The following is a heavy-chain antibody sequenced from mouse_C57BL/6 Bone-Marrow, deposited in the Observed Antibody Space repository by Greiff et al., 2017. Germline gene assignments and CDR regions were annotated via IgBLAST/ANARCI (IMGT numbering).Heavy chain of an antibody. CDR2: IYPGGGYT. CDR1: GYTFTNYW. CDR3: ARRGLRFYAMDY. V-gene: IGHV1-63*01. J-gene: IGHJ4*01. D-gene: IGHD2-4*01. Sequence: LVESGAELVRPGTSVKMSCKASGYTFTNYWIGWAKQRPGHGLEWIGDIYPGGGYTNYNEKFKGKATLTADKSSSTAYMQFSSLTSEDSAIYYCARRGLRFYAMDYWGQGTSVTVSS.